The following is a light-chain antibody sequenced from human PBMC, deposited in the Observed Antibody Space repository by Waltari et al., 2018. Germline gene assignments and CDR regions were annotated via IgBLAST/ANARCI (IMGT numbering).Light chain of an antibody. CDR1: SGSLSTTSY. J-gene: IGLJ3*02. CDR3: ALYMGSGIWV. CDR2: KAN. Sequence: QTVVTQEPSLSVSPGGTVTLTCALSSGSLSTTSYATWYQQTPGQAPRTLVYKANARASGVPDRCSGAILGNTAALTITGAHADDESDYYCALYMGSGIWVFGGGTRLTVL. V-gene: IGLV8-61*01.